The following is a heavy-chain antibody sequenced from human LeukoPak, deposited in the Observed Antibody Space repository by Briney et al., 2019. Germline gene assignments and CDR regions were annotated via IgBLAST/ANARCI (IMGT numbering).Heavy chain of an antibody. D-gene: IGHD2-2*01. Sequence: SETLSLTCAVYGGTFTSYYYWTWMRQSPGKGLEWIGEVDHSGNTHFNPSLQSRVTISADTSKNQFSLKLSSVTAADTAVYYCARSIYQLLRFDYWGQGTLVTVSS. CDR2: VDHSGNT. CDR3: ARSIYQLLRFDY. J-gene: IGHJ4*02. CDR1: GGTFTSYY. V-gene: IGHV4-34*01.